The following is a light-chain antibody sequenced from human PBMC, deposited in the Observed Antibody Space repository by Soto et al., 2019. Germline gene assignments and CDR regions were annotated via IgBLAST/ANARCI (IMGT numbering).Light chain of an antibody. V-gene: IGLV2-14*01. CDR1: SSDVGGYNY. Sequence: QSALTQPASVSGSPGESITISCTGTSSDVGGYNYVSWYQQPPGKAPKLMIYETDKRTTGTPERFSGSKSGTSATLGITGLQTGDEADYYCGTWDSSLSAWVFGGGTKLTVL. CDR3: GTWDSSLSAWV. J-gene: IGLJ3*02. CDR2: ETD.